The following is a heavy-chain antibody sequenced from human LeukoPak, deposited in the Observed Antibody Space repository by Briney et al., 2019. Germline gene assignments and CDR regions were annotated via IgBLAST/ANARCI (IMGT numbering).Heavy chain of an antibody. V-gene: IGHV3-66*01. CDR1: GFTVSSNY. J-gene: IGHJ3*02. Sequence: GGSLRLSCAASGFTVSSNYMSWVRQAPGKGLEWVSVIYSGGSTYYADSVKGRFTISRDNSKNTLYLQMNSLRAEDTAVYYCASPLVLLHSPTEDAFDIWGQGTMVTVSS. D-gene: IGHD3-22*01. CDR3: ASPLVLLHSPTEDAFDI. CDR2: IYSGGST.